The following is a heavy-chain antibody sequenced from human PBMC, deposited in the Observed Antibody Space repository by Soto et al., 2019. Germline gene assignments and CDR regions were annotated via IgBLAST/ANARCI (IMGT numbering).Heavy chain of an antibody. Sequence: ASVNVSFKASGYTFTSYAMHWVRQAPGQRLELMGWINAGNGNTKYSQKFQGRVTITRDTSASTAYMELSSLRSEDTAVYYCARALFRGSIASCPGYWSQGSLVAVS. CDR2: INAGNGNT. J-gene: IGHJ4*02. CDR1: GYTFTSYA. D-gene: IGHD2-2*01. CDR3: ARALFRGSIASCPGY. V-gene: IGHV1-3*01.